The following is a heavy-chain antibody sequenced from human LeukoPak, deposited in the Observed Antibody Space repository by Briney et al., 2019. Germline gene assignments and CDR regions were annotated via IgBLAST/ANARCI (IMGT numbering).Heavy chain of an antibody. CDR2: IYHSGTT. Sequence: SETLSLTCAVSGYSISSGYRWGWIRQPPGQGLEWIGTIYHSGTTYNDPSLKSRVTISVDTSKNQFSLKLSSVTAADTAVYYCARHARPSGGLHAFDIWGQGTMVTVSS. J-gene: IGHJ3*02. V-gene: IGHV4-38-2*01. CDR1: GYSISSGYR. CDR3: ARHARPSGGLHAFDI. D-gene: IGHD3-10*01.